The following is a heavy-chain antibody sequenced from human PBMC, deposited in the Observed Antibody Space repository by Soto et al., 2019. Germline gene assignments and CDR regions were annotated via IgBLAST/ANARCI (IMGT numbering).Heavy chain of an antibody. V-gene: IGHV1-69*01. J-gene: IGHJ6*02. D-gene: IGHD2-2*02. CDR1: GGTFSSYA. CDR3: ANSPYCGITSCYTDDYGMDV. Sequence: QVQLVQSGAEVKKPGSSVKVSCKASGGTFSSYAISWVRQAPGQGLEWMGGIIPIFGTANYAQKFLGRVTITADESTSTAYMELSSLRSEDTAVYYCANSPYCGITSCYTDDYGMDVWGQGTTVTVSS. CDR2: IIPIFGTA.